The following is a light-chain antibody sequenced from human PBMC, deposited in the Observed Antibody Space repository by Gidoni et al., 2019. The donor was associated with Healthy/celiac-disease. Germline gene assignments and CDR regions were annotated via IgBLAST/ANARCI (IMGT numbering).Light chain of an antibody. Sequence: DIQPTQPTSTLSATVGDRVTITCRASQSISSWLAWYQQKPGKAHKLLIYKASSLESGVPSRFSGSGSGTEFTLTISSLQPDDFATYYCQQYNSYSSLTFXGXTKVEIK. CDR1: QSISSW. J-gene: IGKJ4*01. V-gene: IGKV1-5*03. CDR2: KAS. CDR3: QQYNSYSSLT.